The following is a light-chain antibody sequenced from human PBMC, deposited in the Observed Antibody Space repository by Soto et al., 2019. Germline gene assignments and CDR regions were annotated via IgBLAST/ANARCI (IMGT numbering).Light chain of an antibody. Sequence: EIVLTQSPGTLSLSPGERATLSCRASQSVSSAYLAWYQHKPGQPPTLLIYAASSRVTGIPDRFSGSGSGTDFTLTISRLEPEDFAVYYCQHYGSSSTWTFGQGTKMEIK. CDR2: AAS. V-gene: IGKV3-20*01. CDR3: QHYGSSSTWT. CDR1: QSVSSAY. J-gene: IGKJ1*01.